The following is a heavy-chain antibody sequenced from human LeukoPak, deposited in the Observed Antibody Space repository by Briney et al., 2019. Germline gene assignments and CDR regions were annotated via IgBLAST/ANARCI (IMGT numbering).Heavy chain of an antibody. D-gene: IGHD6-19*01. CDR1: GYTFTSYY. CDR3: GGAQCSSGWCEFDY. J-gene: IGHJ4*02. Sequence: ASVKASCKASGYTFTSYYMHWVRQAPGQGLEWMGIINPSGGSTSYAQKLQGRVTMTTDTSTSTVYIELSSLRSEDTAVYYCGGAQCSSGWCEFDYWGQGTRVSVSS. CDR2: INPSGGST. V-gene: IGHV1-46*01.